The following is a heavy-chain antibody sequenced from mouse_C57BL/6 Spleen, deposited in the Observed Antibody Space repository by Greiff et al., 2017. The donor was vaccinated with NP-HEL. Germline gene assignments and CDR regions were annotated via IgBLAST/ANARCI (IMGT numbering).Heavy chain of an antibody. CDR2: ISSGSSTI. Sequence: EVQLVESGGGLVKPGGSLKLSCAASGFTFSDYGMHWVRQAPEKGLEWVAYISSGSSTIYYADTVKGRFTISRDNAKNTLFLQMTSLRSEDTAMYYCATGENYYYGSGGAMDYWGQGTSVTVSS. CDR1: GFTFSDYG. D-gene: IGHD1-1*01. J-gene: IGHJ4*01. CDR3: ATGENYYYGSGGAMDY. V-gene: IGHV5-17*01.